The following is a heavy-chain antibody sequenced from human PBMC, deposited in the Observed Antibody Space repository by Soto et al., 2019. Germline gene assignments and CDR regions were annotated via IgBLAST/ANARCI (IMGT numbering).Heavy chain of an antibody. CDR3: ARLGYCSSTSCYVGVNY. CDR1: GGSISSSSYY. V-gene: IGHV4-39*01. Sequence: QLQLQESGPGLVKPSETLSLTCTVSGGSISSSSYYWGWIHQPPGKGLEWIGSIYYSGSTYYNPSLKSRVSISVDTSKSQFSRKLSSVTAADTAVYYCARLGYCSSTSCYVGVNYWGQGTLVTVSS. D-gene: IGHD2-2*01. CDR2: IYYSGST. J-gene: IGHJ4*02.